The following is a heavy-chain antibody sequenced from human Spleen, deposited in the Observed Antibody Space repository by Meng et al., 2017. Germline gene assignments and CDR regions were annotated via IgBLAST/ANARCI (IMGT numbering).Heavy chain of an antibody. D-gene: IGHD5-18*01. J-gene: IGHJ5*02. V-gene: IGHV4-31*01. CDR2: FYYSGST. Sequence: QVQLQESGPGLGKPSQTLSLTCTVSGGSISSGGYYWSWIRQHPGKGLEWIGYFYYSGSTYYNPSLKSLVTISLDTSKNQFSLKLSSVTAADTAVYYCARDLSGYGWFDPWGQGTLVTVSS. CDR3: ARDLSGYGWFDP. CDR1: GGSISSGGYY.